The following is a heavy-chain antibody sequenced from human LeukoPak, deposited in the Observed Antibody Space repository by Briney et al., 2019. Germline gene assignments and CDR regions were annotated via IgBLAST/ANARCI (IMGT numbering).Heavy chain of an antibody. CDR2: IYYSGST. CDR3: ARGRVSSSSWSSTYYYYFYMDV. J-gene: IGHJ6*03. CDR1: GGSIRSSDYY. Sequence: SETLSLTCTVSGGSIRSSDYYWAWIRQPPGKGLEWIGTIYYSGSTNYNPSLNSRVTISRDTSKNHFSLELSSVTAADTAVYFCARGRVSSSSWSSTYYYYFYMDVWGKGTTVTVSS. D-gene: IGHD6-13*01. V-gene: IGHV4-39*07.